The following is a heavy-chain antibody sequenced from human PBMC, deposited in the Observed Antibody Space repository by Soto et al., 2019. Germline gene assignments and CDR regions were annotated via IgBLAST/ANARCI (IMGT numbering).Heavy chain of an antibody. CDR3: ARALVSDYDTDY. Sequence: QVQLVQSGAEVKKPGSSVKVSCKASGGTFSSYPISWVRQAPGQGLEWMGRIIPVLGIPNYAQKFQGRVTITTDKSTSTAYMELSSLGSEDTAVYYCARALVSDYDTDYWGQGTLVTVSS. D-gene: IGHD5-12*01. CDR2: IIPVLGIP. J-gene: IGHJ4*02. CDR1: GGTFSSYP. V-gene: IGHV1-69*02.